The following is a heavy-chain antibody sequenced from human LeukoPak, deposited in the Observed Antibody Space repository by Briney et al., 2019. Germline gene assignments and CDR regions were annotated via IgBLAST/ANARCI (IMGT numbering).Heavy chain of an antibody. Sequence: QPGGSLRLSCAASGFTFSSYAMSWVRQAPGKGLEWVSAISGSGGSTYYADSVKGRFTISRDNSKNTLYLQMNSLRAEDTAVYYCVKDEQWLQQFDYWGQGTLVTVSS. J-gene: IGHJ4*02. CDR3: VKDEQWLQQFDY. CDR2: ISGSGGST. D-gene: IGHD6-19*01. V-gene: IGHV3-23*01. CDR1: GFTFSSYA.